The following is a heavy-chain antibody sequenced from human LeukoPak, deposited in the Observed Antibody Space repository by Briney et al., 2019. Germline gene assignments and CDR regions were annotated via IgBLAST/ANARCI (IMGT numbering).Heavy chain of an antibody. CDR2: ISYTGIT. CDR1: GGSINTYY. V-gene: IGHV4-59*01. CDR3: AREPESVYYYYYMDV. Sequence: SETLSLTCFVSGGSINTYYWTWIRQPPGRGLEWIGYISYTGITKYNPSLKSRVTITVDTSQKQFSLRLSSVTAADTAVYYCAREPESVYYYYYMDVWGKGTTVTISS. J-gene: IGHJ6*03.